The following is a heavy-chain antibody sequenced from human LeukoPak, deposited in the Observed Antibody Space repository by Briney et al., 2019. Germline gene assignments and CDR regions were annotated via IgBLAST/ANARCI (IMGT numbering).Heavy chain of an antibody. Sequence: ETLSLTCTVSGGSFSSYYWSWIRQPPGKGLEWIGYIYYSGSTNYNPSLTSRVTISVDTSKNQFSLKLSSVTAADTALYYCARGEPGTSGTGGHWFDPWGQGTLVTVSS. CDR3: ARGEPGTSGTGGHWFDP. CDR1: GGSFSSYY. D-gene: IGHD1-1*01. J-gene: IGHJ5*02. V-gene: IGHV4-59*01. CDR2: IYYSGST.